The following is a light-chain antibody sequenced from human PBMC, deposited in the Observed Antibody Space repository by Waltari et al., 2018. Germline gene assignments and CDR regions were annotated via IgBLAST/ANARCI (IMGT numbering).Light chain of an antibody. Sequence: SALTQPASLSGSPGQSITISCAGTKNDIGTYNFVSWFQQFPGQAPKLIVSEAPKRPSGVSYRFAGSKSGNTASLTSAGLQAEDEADYYCCSYAGGSRVIFGGGTKLTVL. J-gene: IGLJ2*01. CDR3: CSYAGGSRVI. V-gene: IGLV2-23*01. CDR2: EAP. CDR1: KNDIGTYNF.